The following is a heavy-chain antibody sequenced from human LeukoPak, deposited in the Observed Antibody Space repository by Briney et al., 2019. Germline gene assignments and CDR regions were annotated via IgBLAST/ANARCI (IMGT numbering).Heavy chain of an antibody. V-gene: IGHV4-31*03. D-gene: IGHD5-24*01. CDR3: ASTYDGYIGY. J-gene: IGHJ4*02. CDR2: IYYSGST. Sequence: EASETLSLTCTVSGGSISSGGYYWSWIRQHPGKGLEWIGYIYYSGSTYYNPSLKSRVTISVDTSKNQFSLKLSSVTAADTAVYYCASTYDGYIGYWGQGTVVTVSS. CDR1: GGSISSGGYY.